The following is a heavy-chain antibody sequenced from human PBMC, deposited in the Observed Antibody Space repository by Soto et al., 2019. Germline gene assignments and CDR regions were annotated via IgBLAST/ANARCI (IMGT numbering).Heavy chain of an antibody. D-gene: IGHD2-21*02. J-gene: IGHJ4*02. CDR3: ARVNVTLDL. CDR2: IHYGRNA. V-gene: IGHV5-10-1*04. CDR1: GYSFTSYW. Sequence: GESLKISCKGSGYSFTSYWIGWVRQMPGKGLEWIASIHYGRNAYYSPSLTTRATISRDTSKNRVSLELRSVTAADTAVYYCARVNVTLDLWGLGTLVTVSS.